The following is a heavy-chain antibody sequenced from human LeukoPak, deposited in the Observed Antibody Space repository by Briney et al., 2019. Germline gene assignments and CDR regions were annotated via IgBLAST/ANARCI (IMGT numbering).Heavy chain of an antibody. V-gene: IGHV3-11*01. CDR1: GFTFSDYY. CDR3: ARESGDASGPLNI. CDR2: ISSRGATI. D-gene: IGHD2-15*01. J-gene: IGHJ3*02. Sequence: GGSLRLSCAASGFTFSDYYMSWIRQTPGRGLEWVSYISSRGATIFYADSVKGRFTISRDNAKNSLYLQMNSLRAEDTAVYYCARESGDASGPLNIWGQGTMVTVS.